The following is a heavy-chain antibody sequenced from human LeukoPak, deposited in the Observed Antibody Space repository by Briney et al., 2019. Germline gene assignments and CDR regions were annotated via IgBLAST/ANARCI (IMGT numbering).Heavy chain of an antibody. CDR1: GYTFTSYV. V-gene: IGHV1-8*01. CDR3: ALRVDYYYYYGMDV. J-gene: IGHJ6*02. Sequence: GASVKGSCKASGYTFTSYVINWVRQATGQGLEWVGWMNTNSGNTGYVQKFQGRVTMTRNTSISTAYMELSSLRSEDTAVYYCALRVDYYYYYGMDVWGQGTTVTVSS. CDR2: MNTNSGNT.